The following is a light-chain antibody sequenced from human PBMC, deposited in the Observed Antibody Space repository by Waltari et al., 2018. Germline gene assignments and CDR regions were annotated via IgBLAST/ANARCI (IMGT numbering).Light chain of an antibody. CDR1: QSVSSN. V-gene: IGKV3-15*01. J-gene: IGKJ2*01. Sequence: EIVMTQSPVTLSVSPGERATLSCRASQSVSSNLAWYQQKPGHAPRLRIYGASTRATGIPARFSGSGSGTEFALTISSLQSEDFAVYYCQQYNNWPRGTFGQGTKLEIK. CDR2: GAS. CDR3: QQYNNWPRGT.